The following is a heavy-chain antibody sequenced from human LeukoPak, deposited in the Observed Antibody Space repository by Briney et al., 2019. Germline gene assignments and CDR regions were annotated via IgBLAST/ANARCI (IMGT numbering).Heavy chain of an antibody. D-gene: IGHD6-13*01. J-gene: IGHJ3*02. V-gene: IGHV3-23*01. CDR1: GFTFSSYA. CDR3: AKTMKIAAAGSSEAFDI. CDR2: ISGSGGST. Sequence: GGSLRLSCAASGFTFSSYAMSWVRQAPGKGLEWVSAISGSGGSTYYADSVKGRFTISRDNSKNTLYLQMNSRRAEDTAVYYCAKTMKIAAAGSSEAFDIWGQGTMVTVSS.